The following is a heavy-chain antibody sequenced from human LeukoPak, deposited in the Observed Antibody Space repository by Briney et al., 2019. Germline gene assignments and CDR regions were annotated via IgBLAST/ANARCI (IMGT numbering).Heavy chain of an antibody. D-gene: IGHD3-22*01. CDR1: GFTFCSYG. V-gene: IGHV3-33*01. Sequence: PGRSLRLSCAASGFTFCSYGMHWGRQAPGKGLEWVAVIWYDGSNKYYADSAKGRFTISRDNSKNTLYLQMNSLRAEDTAVYYCARPGDDSSGSFDYWGQGTLVTVSS. CDR3: ARPGDDSSGSFDY. J-gene: IGHJ4*02. CDR2: IWYDGSNK.